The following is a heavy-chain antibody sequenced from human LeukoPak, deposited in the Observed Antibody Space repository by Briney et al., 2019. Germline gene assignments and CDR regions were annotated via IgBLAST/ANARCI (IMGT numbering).Heavy chain of an antibody. Sequence: SETLSLTCTVPGGSISSYYWSWIRQPPGKGLGWIGYIYYSGSTNDNPSRKSRVTISGDTSKNQFSLKLSSVTAADTAVYYCARVATSQDYYYYYMVVWGKGTTVTVSS. V-gene: IGHV4-59*01. CDR3: ARVATSQDYYYYYMVV. J-gene: IGHJ6*03. CDR1: GGSISSYY. CDR2: IYYSGST. D-gene: IGHD5-24*01.